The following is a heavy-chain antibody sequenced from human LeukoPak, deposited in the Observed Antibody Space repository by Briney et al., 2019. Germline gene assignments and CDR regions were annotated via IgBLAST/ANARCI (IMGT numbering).Heavy chain of an antibody. Sequence: GESLKISCKGFGYSFTSYWIGWVRQMPGKGLEWMGIIYPGDSDTRYSPSFQGQVTISADKSISTAYLQWSSLKASDTAMYYCASPGGSSGWNYDAFDIWGQGTMVTVSS. D-gene: IGHD6-19*01. V-gene: IGHV5-51*01. CDR2: IYPGDSDT. CDR3: ASPGGSSGWNYDAFDI. J-gene: IGHJ3*02. CDR1: GYSFTSYW.